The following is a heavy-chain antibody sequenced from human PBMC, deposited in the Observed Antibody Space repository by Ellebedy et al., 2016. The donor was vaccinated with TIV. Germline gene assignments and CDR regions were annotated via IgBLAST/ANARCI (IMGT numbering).Heavy chain of an antibody. CDR2: IYKSGST. Sequence: MPGGSLRLSCTVSGGSISTFYWSWIRQPPGKGLEWIGYIYKSGSTRYNPSLQSRVTMSVDTSQNQFSLKLSSVTAADTAVYYCAGGYSSGWTDYWGQGTLVTVSS. CDR3: AGGYSSGWTDY. V-gene: IGHV4-59*12. J-gene: IGHJ4*02. CDR1: GGSISTFY. D-gene: IGHD6-19*01.